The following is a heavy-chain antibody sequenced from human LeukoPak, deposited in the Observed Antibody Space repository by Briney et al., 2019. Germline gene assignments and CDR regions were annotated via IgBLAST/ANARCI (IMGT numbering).Heavy chain of an antibody. J-gene: IGHJ6*03. V-gene: IGHV4-61*08. CDR1: GVSISSGGYY. Sequence: KASQTLSLTCTVSGVSISSGGYYWSWIRQPPGKGLEWIGYIYYSGSTNYNPSLKSRVTISVDTSKNQFSLKLSSVTAADTAVYYCARGHEYTNYYYMDVWGKGTTVTVSS. CDR2: IYYSGST. CDR3: ARGHEYTNYYYMDV. D-gene: IGHD6-6*01.